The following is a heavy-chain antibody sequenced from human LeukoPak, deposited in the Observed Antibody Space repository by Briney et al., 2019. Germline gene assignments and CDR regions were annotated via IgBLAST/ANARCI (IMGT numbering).Heavy chain of an antibody. CDR3: ARDEWLSPFDY. CDR2: IWYDGSNK. Sequence: GGSLRLSCAASGFTFSSYGMHWVRQAPGKGLEWVAVIWYDGSNKYYADSAKGRFTISRDNSKNTLYLQMNSLRAEDTAVYYCARDEWLSPFDYWGQGTLVTVSS. V-gene: IGHV3-33*01. J-gene: IGHJ4*02. D-gene: IGHD6-19*01. CDR1: GFTFSSYG.